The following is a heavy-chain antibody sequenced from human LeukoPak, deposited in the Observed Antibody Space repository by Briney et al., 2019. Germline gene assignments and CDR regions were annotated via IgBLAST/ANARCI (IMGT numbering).Heavy chain of an antibody. CDR2: IKQDGSEK. J-gene: IGHJ4*02. CDR1: GFTFSSYW. Sequence: GGSLRLSCAASGFTFSSYWMSWVRQAPGKGLEWVANIKQDGSEKYYVDSVKGRFTISRDNAKNSLNLQMNSLRAEDTAVYYCARDGKYFWSGSSYWGQGTLVTVSS. V-gene: IGHV3-7*01. CDR3: ARDGKYFWSGSSY. D-gene: IGHD3-3*01.